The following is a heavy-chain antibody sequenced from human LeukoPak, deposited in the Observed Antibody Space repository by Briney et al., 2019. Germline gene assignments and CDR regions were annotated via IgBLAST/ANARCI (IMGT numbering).Heavy chain of an antibody. CDR2: ISSSSSYI. J-gene: IGHJ3*02. CDR1: GFTFSSYS. V-gene: IGHV3-21*04. Sequence: GGSLRLSCAASGFTFSSYSMNWVRQAPGKGLEWVSSISSSSSYIYYADSVKGRFTISRDNAKNSLYLQMNSLRAEDTAVYYCARDRLLTGGFDIWGQGTMVTVSS. CDR3: ARDRLLTGGFDI. D-gene: IGHD1-14*01.